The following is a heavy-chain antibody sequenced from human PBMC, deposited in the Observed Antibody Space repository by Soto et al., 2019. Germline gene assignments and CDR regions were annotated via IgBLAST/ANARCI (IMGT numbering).Heavy chain of an antibody. D-gene: IGHD2-15*01. V-gene: IGHV3-21*06. CDR2: ISGTSAFI. CDR3: ARGFYRHYFHY. J-gene: IGHJ4*02. CDR1: GFTLSSYT. Sequence: GGSLRLSCAASGFTLSSYTLNWVRQAPGKGLEWVSSISGTSAFIYFAGSVKGRFSISRDNARNSVHLQMNSLRAEDTAVYYCARGFYRHYFHYWGRGPLVTVSS.